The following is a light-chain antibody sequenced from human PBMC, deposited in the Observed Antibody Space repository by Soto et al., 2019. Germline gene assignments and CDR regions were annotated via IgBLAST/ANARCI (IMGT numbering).Light chain of an antibody. CDR2: GAS. CDR1: QSLSSNY. Sequence: EFLFTQPPGPLPMSRGERASVACRASQSLSSNYLAWYQQKPGQAPRLLIYGASSRATGIPDRFSGSGSGTAFTLTISRLEPEDFAVYYCQQYGSSPLTFGGGTKVDI. J-gene: IGKJ4*01. CDR3: QQYGSSPLT. V-gene: IGKV3-20*01.